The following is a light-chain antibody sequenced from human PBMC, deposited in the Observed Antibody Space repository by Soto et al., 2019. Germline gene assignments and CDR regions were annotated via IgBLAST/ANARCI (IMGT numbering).Light chain of an antibody. V-gene: IGLV2-14*01. CDR1: SSDVGGYNY. J-gene: IGLJ1*01. Sequence: QSVLTQPASVSGSPGQSITISCTGTSSDVGGYNYVSWYQQHPGKAPKLMIYDVSNRPSGVSNRCSGSKSGNTASLTISGLQAEDEADYYCSSYTSSSTLFYVFGTGTKLTVL. CDR2: DVS. CDR3: SSYTSSSTLFYV.